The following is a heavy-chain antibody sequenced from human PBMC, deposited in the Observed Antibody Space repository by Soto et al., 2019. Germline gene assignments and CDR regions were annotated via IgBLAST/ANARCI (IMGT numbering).Heavy chain of an antibody. CDR3: AKHLIAWLRLEAFEV. D-gene: IGHD5-12*01. CDR1: GGSISRYY. CDR2: AYYGGNT. Sequence: QVQLQESGPGLVKPSETLSLTCTVSGGSISRYYCSWIRQPPGKGLEWIGYAYYGGNTNYNPSLQRRFSISVDTSKSQFALKLNSVTVADTAVYYCAKHLIAWLRLEAFEVWGLGTMVTVSS. V-gene: IGHV4-59*08. J-gene: IGHJ3*01.